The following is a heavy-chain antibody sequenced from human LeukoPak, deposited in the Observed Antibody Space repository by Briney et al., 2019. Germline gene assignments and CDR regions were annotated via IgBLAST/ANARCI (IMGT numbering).Heavy chain of an antibody. D-gene: IGHD4-17*01. CDR3: AKLLGDVTTFDY. J-gene: IGHJ4*02. CDR1: GFSFSTSW. Sequence: PGGSLRLSCGASGFSFSTSWVTWVRQPPGKGLEWVASTNQGGSVRHYVDSVKGRFTISRDNSKNSLSLQMSSLRAEDTAVYYCAKLLGDVTTFDYWGQGALVTVSS. CDR2: TNQGGSVR. V-gene: IGHV3-7*01.